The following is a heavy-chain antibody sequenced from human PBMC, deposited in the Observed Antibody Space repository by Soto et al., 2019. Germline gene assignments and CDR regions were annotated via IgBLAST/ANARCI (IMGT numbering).Heavy chain of an antibody. CDR1: GYGFTSYG. CDR2: ISAYNGNT. V-gene: IGHV1-18*01. Sequence: ASVKVSCQTSGYGFTSYGISWVRQAPGQGLEWMGWISAYNGNTNYAQKLQGRVTMTTDTSTSTAYMELRSLRSDDTAVYYCARDTAMVADFDYWGQGTLVTVSS. CDR3: ARDTAMVADFDY. J-gene: IGHJ4*02. D-gene: IGHD5-18*01.